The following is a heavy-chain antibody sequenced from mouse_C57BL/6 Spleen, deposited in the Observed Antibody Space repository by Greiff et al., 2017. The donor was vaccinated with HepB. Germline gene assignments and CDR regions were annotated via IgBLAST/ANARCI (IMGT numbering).Heavy chain of an antibody. J-gene: IGHJ4*01. CDR3: ARELRSVY. Sequence: EVKVEESGPGLVKPSQSLSLTCSVTGYSITSGYYWNWIRQFLGNKLEWMGYISYDGSNNYNPSLKNRISITRDTSKNQFFLKLNSVTTEDTATYYCARELRSVYWGQGTSVTVSS. D-gene: IGHD1-1*01. CDR2: ISYDGSN. V-gene: IGHV3-6*01. CDR1: GYSITSGYY.